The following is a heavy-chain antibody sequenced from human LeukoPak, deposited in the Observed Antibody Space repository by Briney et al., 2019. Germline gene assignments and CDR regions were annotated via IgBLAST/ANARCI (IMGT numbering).Heavy chain of an antibody. CDR2: IYYSGST. V-gene: IGHV4-39*01. Sequence: SETLSLTCTVSGGSISSSSYYWGWIRQPPGKGLEWIGSIYYSGSTYYNPSLKSRVTISVDTSKNQFSLKLSSVTTADTAVYYCARVCVVVVAATRYYYYYYMDVWGKGTTVTVSS. CDR3: ARVCVVVVAATRYYYYYYMDV. D-gene: IGHD2-15*01. CDR1: GGSISSSSYY. J-gene: IGHJ6*03.